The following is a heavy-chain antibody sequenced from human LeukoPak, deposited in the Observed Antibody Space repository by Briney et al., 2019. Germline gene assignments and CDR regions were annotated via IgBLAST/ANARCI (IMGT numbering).Heavy chain of an antibody. CDR3: ATVEGTTSYPNGLAFDI. D-gene: IGHD4-11*01. Sequence: SLKVSSTASVGTFTSYAISWVRQPPGEGREWRGGSIPSFDTANYAQKFQGRVTITTDESTSPAYMELSSLRSEDTGVYYCATVEGTTSYPNGLAFDIWGQGTMVSV. CDR2: SIPSFDTA. V-gene: IGHV1-69*05. CDR1: VGTFTSYA. J-gene: IGHJ3*02.